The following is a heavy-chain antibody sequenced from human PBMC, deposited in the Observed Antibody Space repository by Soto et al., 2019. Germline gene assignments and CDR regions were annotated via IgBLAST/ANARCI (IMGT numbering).Heavy chain of an antibody. V-gene: IGHV3-30*18. J-gene: IGHJ4*01. Sequence: QVKLVEFGGAVVQSGRSLRLSCTASSFRFSAYDMHWVRQAPGKGLEWVALISDDGKTQFFTESVEGRFTISRDNSRNTLYLQMNRLRPEDTAVYYCVKGGYKTGWPPFDHWGHGTRVTVSS. D-gene: IGHD6-19*01. CDR1: SFRFSAYD. CDR2: ISDDGKTQ. CDR3: VKGGYKTGWPPFDH.